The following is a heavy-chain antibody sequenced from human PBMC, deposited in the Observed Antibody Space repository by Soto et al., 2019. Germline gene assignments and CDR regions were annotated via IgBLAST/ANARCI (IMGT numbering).Heavy chain of an antibody. CDR3: AREDKDWFDP. J-gene: IGHJ5*02. Sequence: ESGGGVVQPGRSLRLSRAASGFTFSSYAMHWVRQAPGKGLEWVAVISYDGSNKYYADSVKGRFTISRDNSKNTLYLQMNSLRAEDTAVYYCAREDKDWFDPCGQGTMVTVSS. CDR1: GFTFSSYA. CDR2: ISYDGSNK. V-gene: IGHV3-30-3*01.